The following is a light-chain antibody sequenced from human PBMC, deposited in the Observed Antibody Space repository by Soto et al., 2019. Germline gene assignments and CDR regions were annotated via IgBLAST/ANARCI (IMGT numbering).Light chain of an antibody. CDR1: QGLNSY. CDR2: ATS. V-gene: IGKV1-9*01. Sequence: DIQLTQSPSFLSASVGDRVTITCRASQGLNSYFAWYQQKPGKAPKLLLYATSTLQSVFPSRFSGSGSGAEFTLTITSLQPEYIATYYCQQLNSYPVTFGGGTKV. CDR3: QQLNSYPVT. J-gene: IGKJ4*02.